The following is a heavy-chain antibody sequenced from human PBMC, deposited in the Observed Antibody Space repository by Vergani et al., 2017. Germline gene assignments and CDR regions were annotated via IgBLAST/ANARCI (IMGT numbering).Heavy chain of an antibody. Sequence: VQLVESGGGVVQPGRSLRLSCAASGFTFSNYGMHWVRQAPGKGLEWISAISNTGGSTYYADSVKGRFTISRDNSKNTLHLQMNSLRAEDTAVYYCSRDTHSYALDVWGQGTTVTVSS. V-gene: IGHV3-23*04. CDR1: GFTFSNYG. J-gene: IGHJ6*02. D-gene: IGHD3-16*01. CDR2: ISNTGGST. CDR3: SRDTHSYALDV.